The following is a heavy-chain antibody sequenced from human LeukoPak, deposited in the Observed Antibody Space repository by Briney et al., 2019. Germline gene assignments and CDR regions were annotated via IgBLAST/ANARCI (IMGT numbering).Heavy chain of an antibody. Sequence: PSETLSLTCAVYGGSFSGYYWSWIRQPPGKGLEWSGEINHSGSTNYNPSLKSRVTISVDTSKNQSSLKLSSVTAADTAVYYCARRRFTMVRGAGDFDYWGQGTLVTVSS. CDR2: INHSGST. V-gene: IGHV4-34*01. J-gene: IGHJ4*02. CDR1: GGSFSGYY. CDR3: ARRRFTMVRGAGDFDY. D-gene: IGHD3-10*01.